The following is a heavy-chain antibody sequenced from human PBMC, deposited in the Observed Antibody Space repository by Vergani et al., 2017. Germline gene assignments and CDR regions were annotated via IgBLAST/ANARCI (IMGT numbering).Heavy chain of an antibody. J-gene: IGHJ5*02. D-gene: IGHD1-14*01. CDR1: GFTFNQYG. CDR3: AKDLRLLYNRFDP. V-gene: IGHV3-33*06. Sequence: QVQLVESGGGVVQPGRSLRLSCAASGFTFNQYGMHWVRQAPGKGLEWVAVTLYDGNNKQYAESVKGRFTISRDNSKSTMYLQMNSLRDEDTGVYYCAKDLRLLYNRFDPWGQGTLVTVSS. CDR2: TLYDGNNK.